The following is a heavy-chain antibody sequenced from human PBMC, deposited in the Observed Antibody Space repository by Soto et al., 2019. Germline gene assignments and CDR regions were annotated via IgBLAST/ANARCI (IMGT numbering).Heavy chain of an antibody. CDR3: ARVLYDFWSGYYGPIDY. V-gene: IGHV3-30-3*01. J-gene: IGHJ4*02. D-gene: IGHD3-3*01. Sequence: PGGSLRLSCAASGFTFSSYAMHWVRQAPGKGLEWVAVISYDGSNKYYADSVKGRFTISRDNSKNTLYLQMNSLRAEDTAVYYCARVLYDFWSGYYGPIDYWGQGTLVTVSS. CDR1: GFTFSSYA. CDR2: ISYDGSNK.